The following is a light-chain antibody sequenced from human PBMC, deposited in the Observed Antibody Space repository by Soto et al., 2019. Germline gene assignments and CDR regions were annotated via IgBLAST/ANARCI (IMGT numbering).Light chain of an antibody. V-gene: IGLV1-44*01. CDR2: TDN. CDR3: AVWDDSLDGVV. Sequence: QSVLTQPPSASATPGQRVAISCFGRSSNIGINTVNWYRQLPGTAPKLIIHTDNQRPSGVPDRFSGSKSGTSASLAISALQSEDEADYYRAVWDDSLDGVVFGGGTKLTVL. CDR1: SSNIGINT. J-gene: IGLJ3*02.